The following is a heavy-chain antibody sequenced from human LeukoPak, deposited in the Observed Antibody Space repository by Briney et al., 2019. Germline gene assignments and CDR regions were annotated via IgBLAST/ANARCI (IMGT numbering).Heavy chain of an antibody. D-gene: IGHD3-9*01. Sequence: PGGSLRLSCAASGFTFSSYWMHWVRQAPGKGLVWVSRINSDGSSTSYADSVKGRFTISRDNSKNTLYLQMNSLRAEDTAVYYCARAIRYFDWLLSLLGAFDIWGQGTMVTVSS. CDR3: ARAIRYFDWLLSLLGAFDI. CDR2: INSDGSST. CDR1: GFTFSSYW. J-gene: IGHJ3*02. V-gene: IGHV3-74*01.